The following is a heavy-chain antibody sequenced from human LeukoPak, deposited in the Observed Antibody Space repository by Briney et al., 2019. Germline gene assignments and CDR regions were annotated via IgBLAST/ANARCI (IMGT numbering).Heavy chain of an antibody. V-gene: IGHV3-30*02. J-gene: IGHJ3*02. CDR2: IRYDGSNK. Sequence: GGSLRLSCAASGFIFNTYVMHWVRQVPGKGLEWLAFIRYDGSNKNYADSVKGRFTISRDNTKNSLYLQMNSLRAEDTAVYYCAKDGGSDPDSFDIWGQGTMVTVSS. CDR1: GFIFNTYV. CDR3: AKDGGSDPDSFDI. D-gene: IGHD2-21*02.